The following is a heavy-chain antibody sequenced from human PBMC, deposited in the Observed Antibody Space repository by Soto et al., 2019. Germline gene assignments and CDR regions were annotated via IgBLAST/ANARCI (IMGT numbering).Heavy chain of an antibody. CDR2: IYYSGST. CDR3: ARHEGSGYCSSTSCLNWFDP. V-gene: IGHV4-59*08. D-gene: IGHD2-2*01. J-gene: IGHJ5*02. Sequence: SETLSLTCTVSGGSISSYYWSWIRQPPGKGLEWIGYIYYSGSTNYNPSLKSRVTISVDTSKNQFSLKLSSVTAADTAVYYCARHEGSGYCSSTSCLNWFDPWGQGTLVTVSS. CDR1: GGSISSYY.